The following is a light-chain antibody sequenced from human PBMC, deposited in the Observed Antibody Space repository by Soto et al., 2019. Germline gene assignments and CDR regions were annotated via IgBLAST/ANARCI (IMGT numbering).Light chain of an antibody. CDR1: QDISNY. J-gene: IGKJ5*01. CDR3: QQYDNLPIT. CDR2: DAS. Sequence: DIQMTQSPSSLSASVGDRVTVTCQASQDISNYLNWYQQKPGKAPKLLIYDASNLGTGVPSTFSGSGSGTDFTFTISSLQPEDIATYYCQQYDNLPITFGQGTRLEIK. V-gene: IGKV1-33*01.